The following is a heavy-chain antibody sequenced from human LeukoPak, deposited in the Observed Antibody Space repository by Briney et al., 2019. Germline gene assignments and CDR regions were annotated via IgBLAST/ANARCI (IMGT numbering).Heavy chain of an antibody. CDR3: ARVSRDGYNSPGDY. CDR1: GGSFSGYY. Sequence: KPSETLSLTCAVYGGSFSGYYWSWIRQPPGKGLEWIGEINHSGSTNYNPSLKSRVTISVDTSKNQFSLKLSSVTAADTAVYYCARVSRDGYNSPGDYWGQGTLVTVSS. D-gene: IGHD5-24*01. CDR2: INHSGST. V-gene: IGHV4-34*01. J-gene: IGHJ4*02.